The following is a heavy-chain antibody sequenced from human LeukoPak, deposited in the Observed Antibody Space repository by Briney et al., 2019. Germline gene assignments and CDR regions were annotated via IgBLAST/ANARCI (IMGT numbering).Heavy chain of an antibody. CDR1: GGSISSYSYY. V-gene: IGHV4-39*01. CDR3: ARGITKSDPIVVVPAAIRVAQAFDY. Sequence: PSETLSLTCTVSGGSISSYSYYWGWIRQPPGKGLDWLGSMFFNGNSYYNPSLNSRVTISVDTSKNQFSLKVTSMTAADTAVYYCARGITKSDPIVVVPAAIRVAQAFDYWGQGTLVTVSS. J-gene: IGHJ4*02. D-gene: IGHD2-2*01. CDR2: MFFNGNS.